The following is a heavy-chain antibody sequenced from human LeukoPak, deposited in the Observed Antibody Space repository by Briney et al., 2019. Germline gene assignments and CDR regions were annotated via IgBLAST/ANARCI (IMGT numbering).Heavy chain of an antibody. J-gene: IGHJ6*02. Sequence: GRSLRLSCAASGFTFDGYAMHWVRQGPGKGLEWVSGISWNSGTIGYADSVKGRFTISRDNAKNSLYLQLSSLRPEDTALYYCAKDSADGYRAYYFGMDVWGQGTTVTVSS. D-gene: IGHD5-24*01. CDR3: AKDSADGYRAYYFGMDV. CDR1: GFTFDGYA. V-gene: IGHV3-9*01. CDR2: ISWNSGTI.